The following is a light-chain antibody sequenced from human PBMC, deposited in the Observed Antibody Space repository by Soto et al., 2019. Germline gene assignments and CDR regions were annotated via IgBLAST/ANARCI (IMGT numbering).Light chain of an antibody. CDR2: DAF. CDR3: QQRSSWPLT. Sequence: EIVLTQSPATLSLSPGERATLSCRASQSVGSYFAWYHQKPGQAPRLLIYDAFSRATGIPARFSGSGSGTDFTLTISSLEPEDFAVYFCQQRSSWPLTFGGGTMVEIQ. V-gene: IGKV3-11*01. CDR1: QSVGSY. J-gene: IGKJ4*01.